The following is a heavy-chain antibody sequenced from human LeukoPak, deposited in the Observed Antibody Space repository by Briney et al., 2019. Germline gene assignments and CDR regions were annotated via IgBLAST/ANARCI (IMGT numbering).Heavy chain of an antibody. V-gene: IGHV1-18*01. CDR1: GYTFASYG. CDR3: ARDGRYFDWLFYRSVSLDY. Sequence: ASVKVSCKASGYTFASYGISWVRQAPGQGLEWMGWISAYNGNTNSAQKLQGRVTMTTDTSTSTAYMELRSLRSDDTAVYYCARDGRYFDWLFYRSVSLDYWGQGTLVTVSS. CDR2: ISAYNGNT. D-gene: IGHD3-9*01. J-gene: IGHJ4*02.